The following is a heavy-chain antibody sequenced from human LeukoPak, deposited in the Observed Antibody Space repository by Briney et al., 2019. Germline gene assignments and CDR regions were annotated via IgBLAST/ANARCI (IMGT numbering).Heavy chain of an antibody. V-gene: IGHV3-11*01. CDR1: GFTFSDYY. CDR2: ISSSGSTI. J-gene: IGHJ4*02. CDR3: ARIGGGTYYYDSRGYYADY. Sequence: KPGGSLRLSCAASGFTFSDYYMSWIRQAPGMGLEWVSYISSSGSTIYYADSVKGRFTISRDNAKNSLYLQMNSLRAEDTAVYYCARIGGGTYYYDSRGYYADYWGQGTLVTVSS. D-gene: IGHD3-22*01.